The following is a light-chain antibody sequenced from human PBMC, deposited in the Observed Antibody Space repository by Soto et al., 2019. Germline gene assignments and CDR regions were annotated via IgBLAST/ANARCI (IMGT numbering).Light chain of an antibody. CDR2: AAS. V-gene: IGKV1-6*01. J-gene: IGKJ4*01. CDR3: LQDHGFPHT. CDR1: QDIREA. Sequence: AIQMTQSPSSLSASVGDRVTITCRATQDIREALGWYQQKPGKAPKLLIYAASSLQSEVPSRFSGSGSGTDFTLTISSLQPEDFATYFCLQDHGFPHTFGAGTKVEIK.